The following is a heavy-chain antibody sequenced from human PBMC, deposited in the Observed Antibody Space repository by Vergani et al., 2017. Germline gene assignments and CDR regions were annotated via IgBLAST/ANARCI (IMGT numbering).Heavy chain of an antibody. Sequence: QVQLQQWGAGLLKPSETLSLTCAVYGGSFSGYYWSWIRQPPGKGLEWIGEINHSGSTNYNPSLKRRVTISVDTSKNQSSLKLSPVTAADTAVYYCARRVITFGGVIAGIDYWGQGTLVTVSS. CDR1: GGSFSGYY. V-gene: IGHV4-34*01. D-gene: IGHD3-16*02. CDR2: INHSGST. CDR3: ARRVITFGGVIAGIDY. J-gene: IGHJ4*02.